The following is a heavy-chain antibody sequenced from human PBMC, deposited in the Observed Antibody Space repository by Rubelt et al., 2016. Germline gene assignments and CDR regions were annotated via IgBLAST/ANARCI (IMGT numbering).Heavy chain of an antibody. CDR1: GDSISSYY. CDR2: IYYSGSA. D-gene: IGHD6-13*01. V-gene: IGHV4-59*08. CDR3: ARHESAGSSWPFDD. J-gene: IGHJ4*02. Sequence: QVQLQESGPGLVKPSETLSLTCTVSGDSISSYYWSWIRQPPGKGLEWIGSIYYSGSANYNPSLKSRVTISVDTSKNQFSLKLTSVTATDTAVYYCARHESAGSSWPFDDWGQGTQVTVSS.